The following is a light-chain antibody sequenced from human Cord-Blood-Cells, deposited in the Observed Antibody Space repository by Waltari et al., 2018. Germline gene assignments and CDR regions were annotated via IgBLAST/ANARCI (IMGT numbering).Light chain of an antibody. J-gene: IGKJ1*01. V-gene: IGKV1-39*01. Sequence: DIQMTKSPCSLYASVEDRVTITSRASQSISSYLNWYQKKPGKAPMLLIYAASSLQSGVPSRFSGSGAGTYFTLTFSRLQPEDFATYYCQHSYSTPWTFGQGTKVEIK. CDR3: QHSYSTPWT. CDR2: AAS. CDR1: QSISSY.